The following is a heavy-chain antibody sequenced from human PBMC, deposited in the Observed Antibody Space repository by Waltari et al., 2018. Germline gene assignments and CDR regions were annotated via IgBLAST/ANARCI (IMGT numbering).Heavy chain of an antibody. V-gene: IGHV1-69-2*01. D-gene: IGHD4-17*01. CDR2: VDPEDGET. J-gene: IGHJ4*02. CDR3: ATGLMTMVVTERRD. Sequence: EVQLVQSGAEVKKPGATVKISCKVSGYTFTDYYMHWVQQAPGKGLEWMGLVDPEDGETRYAEKVQGRVTITADTSTDTAYMELSSLRAEDTAVYYGATGLMTMVVTERRDWGQGTLVTVSS. CDR1: GYTFTDYY.